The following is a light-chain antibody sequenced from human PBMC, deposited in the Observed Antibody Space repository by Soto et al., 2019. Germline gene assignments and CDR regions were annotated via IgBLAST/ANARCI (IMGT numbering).Light chain of an antibody. CDR2: DAS. CDR3: QQRTNWPPST. Sequence: EIVLTQSPATLSLSPGERATLSCRASQNVRRYLAWYQQKPGQAPRLLIHDASSRATGIPDRFSGSGSGTDFTLTISSLEPEDSAVYYCQQRTNWPPSTFGQGTRLEIK. J-gene: IGKJ5*01. CDR1: QNVRRY. V-gene: IGKV3-11*01.